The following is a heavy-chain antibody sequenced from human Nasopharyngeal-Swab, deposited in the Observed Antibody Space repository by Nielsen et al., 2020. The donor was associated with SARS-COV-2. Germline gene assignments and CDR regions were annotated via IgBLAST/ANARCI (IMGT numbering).Heavy chain of an antibody. Sequence: SLKISCAASGFTFDDYAMHWVRQAPGKGPEWVSGISWNSGSIGYADSVKGRFTISRDNAKNSLYLQMNSLRAEDTALYYCAKDLYYGMDVWGQGTTVTVSS. CDR2: ISWNSGSI. CDR1: GFTFDDYA. V-gene: IGHV3-9*01. CDR3: AKDLYYGMDV. J-gene: IGHJ6*02.